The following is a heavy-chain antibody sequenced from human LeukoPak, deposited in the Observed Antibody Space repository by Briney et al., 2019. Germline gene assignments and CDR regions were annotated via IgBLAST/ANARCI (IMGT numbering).Heavy chain of an antibody. V-gene: IGHV3-20*04. J-gene: IGHJ4*02. D-gene: IGHD3-10*01. Sequence: PGGSLRLSCAASGFTFDDYGMSWVRQAPGKGLEWVSGINWNGGSTGYADSVKGRFTISRDNAKNTLYLQMNSLRAEDTAVYYCAKDPFITMVRGVTNFLDYWGQGTLVTVSS. CDR3: AKDPFITMVRGVTNFLDY. CDR1: GFTFDDYG. CDR2: INWNGGST.